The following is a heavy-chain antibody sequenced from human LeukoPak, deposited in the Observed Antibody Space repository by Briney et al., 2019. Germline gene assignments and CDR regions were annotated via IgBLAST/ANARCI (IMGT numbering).Heavy chain of an antibody. J-gene: IGHJ6*04. D-gene: IGHD3-16*01. CDR1: GGSFSGYY. CDR2: INHSGST. CDR3: ARAMNPGGALDV. Sequence: PSETLSLTCAVYGGSFSGYYWSWIRQPPGKGLEWIGEINHSGSTNYNPSLKSRVTISVDTSKNQFSLKLSSVTAADTAVYYCARAMNPGGALDVWGKGTTVTVSS. V-gene: IGHV4-34*01.